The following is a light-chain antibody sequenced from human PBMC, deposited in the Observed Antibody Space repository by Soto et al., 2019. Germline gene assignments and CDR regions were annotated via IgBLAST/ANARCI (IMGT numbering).Light chain of an antibody. J-gene: IGKJ4*01. CDR1: QGIRSY. CDR2: GAS. Sequence: DIQLTQSPSFLSASVGDRVTITCRASQGIRSYLAWYQQRPGKAPELLIYGASTLRPGGASRFSGSGSGTEFTLTISSLQPEDFATYYCQKCKVAPFTFGGGTKVDIK. V-gene: IGKV1-9*01. CDR3: QKCKVAPFT.